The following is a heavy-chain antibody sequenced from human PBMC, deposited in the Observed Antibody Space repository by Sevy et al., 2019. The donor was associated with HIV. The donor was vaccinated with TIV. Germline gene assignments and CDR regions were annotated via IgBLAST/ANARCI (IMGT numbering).Heavy chain of an antibody. V-gene: IGHV3-21*01. CDR2: ISSSSSYI. Sequence: GGSLRLSCAASGFTFSSYSMNWVRQAPGKGLEWVSSISSSSSYIYYADSVKGRFTISRDNAKNSLYLQMNTLRAEDTAVYYCARGNLLVINFAYYGMDVWGQGTTVTVSS. J-gene: IGHJ6*02. D-gene: IGHD3-9*01. CDR3: ARGNLLVINFAYYGMDV. CDR1: GFTFSSYS.